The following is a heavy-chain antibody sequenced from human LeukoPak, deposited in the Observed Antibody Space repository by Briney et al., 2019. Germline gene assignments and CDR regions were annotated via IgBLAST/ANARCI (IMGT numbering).Heavy chain of an antibody. CDR1: GFTFSSYA. D-gene: IGHD3-10*01. CDR2: ISGSGGST. V-gene: IGHV3-23*01. Sequence: GGSLRLACAASGFTFSSYAMSWVRQAPGKGLEWVSAISGSGGSTYYADSVKGRFTISRDNSKNTLYLQMNSLRAEDTAVYYCAKDYYYGSGTYWGQGTLVTVSS. J-gene: IGHJ4*02. CDR3: AKDYYYGSGTY.